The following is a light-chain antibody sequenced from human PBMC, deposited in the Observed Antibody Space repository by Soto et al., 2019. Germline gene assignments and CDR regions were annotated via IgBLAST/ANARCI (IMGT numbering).Light chain of an antibody. Sequence: EIVMTQSPATLSVSPGERATLSSRASQSVSSNLAWYQQKPGQAPRLLIYGASTRATGIPARFSGSGSGTVFTLTISSLQSEDFAVYYCQQYNNWAPITFGQGTRLEIK. J-gene: IGKJ5*01. CDR1: QSVSSN. CDR3: QQYNNWAPIT. V-gene: IGKV3-15*01. CDR2: GAS.